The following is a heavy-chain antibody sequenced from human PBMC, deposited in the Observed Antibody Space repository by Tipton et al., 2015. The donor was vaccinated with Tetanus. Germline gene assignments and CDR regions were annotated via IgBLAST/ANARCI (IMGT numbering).Heavy chain of an antibody. Sequence: VQLVQSGAEVKKPGESLKISCKGSGYRFTSYWIGWVRQMPGKGLEWMGIIFPGDSNTRYSPSFPGQVTISADKSSSTAYLQWSSLKASDTAMYYCAGEMGTGFGAFDIWGRGTMVTVTS. V-gene: IGHV5-51*01. J-gene: IGHJ3*02. CDR1: GYRFTSYW. D-gene: IGHD5-24*01. CDR2: IFPGDSNT. CDR3: AGEMGTGFGAFDI.